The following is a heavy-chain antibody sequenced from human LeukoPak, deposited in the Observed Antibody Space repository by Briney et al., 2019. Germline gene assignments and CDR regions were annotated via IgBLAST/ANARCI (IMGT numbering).Heavy chain of an antibody. CDR2: IFSGGST. J-gene: IGHJ6*03. Sequence: GGSLRLSCAASGFPVSKNYMSWVRQAPGRGVEWVSFIFSGGSTYYADSVKGRFTISRDNSKNTLYLQMNSLRAEDTAVYYCASLNYDSSGRYYYYYYMDVWGKGTTVTISS. CDR3: ASLNYDSSGRYYYYYYMDV. V-gene: IGHV3-66*01. D-gene: IGHD3-22*01. CDR1: GFPVSKNY.